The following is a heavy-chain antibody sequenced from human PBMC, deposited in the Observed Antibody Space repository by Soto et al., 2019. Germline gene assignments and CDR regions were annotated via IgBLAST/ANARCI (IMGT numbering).Heavy chain of an antibody. D-gene: IGHD3-22*01. Sequence: ASVKVSCKASGYTFTSYYMHWVRQAPGQGLEWMGIINPSGGSTSYAQKFQGRVTMTRDTSTSTVYMELSSLRSEDTAVYYCARVNYYDSSGYLYYFDYWGQGTLVTVYS. V-gene: IGHV1-46*01. CDR3: ARVNYYDSSGYLYYFDY. CDR1: GYTFTSYY. CDR2: INPSGGST. J-gene: IGHJ4*02.